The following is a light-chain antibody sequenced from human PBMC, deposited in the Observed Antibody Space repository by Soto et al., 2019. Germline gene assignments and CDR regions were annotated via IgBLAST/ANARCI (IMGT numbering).Light chain of an antibody. Sequence: QSALTQPASVSGSPGQSITISCTGTSSDVGGYNYVSWYQQHPGKAPKLMIYDVSNRPSGVSNRFSGSKSGNTASLTISGLQAEDEADSYCSSHTSSSTLEGVFGGGTKLTVL. CDR1: SSDVGGYNY. V-gene: IGLV2-14*01. CDR3: SSHTSSSTLEGV. J-gene: IGLJ2*01. CDR2: DVS.